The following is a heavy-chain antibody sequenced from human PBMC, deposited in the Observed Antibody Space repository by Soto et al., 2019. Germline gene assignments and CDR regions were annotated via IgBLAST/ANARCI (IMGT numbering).Heavy chain of an antibody. CDR1: GFAFNRFG. Sequence: QVQLVESGGGVVRPGRSLRLSCAASGFAFNRFGVHGVRQAPGKGLEWVAVIWYDESNKFYADSVKGRFSISRDNSKNTLYLQMNSLRAEDTAVYYCVRDDGVAAAGPYYYYAMDVWGPAPTVIVSS. J-gene: IGHJ6*02. CDR2: IWYDESNK. CDR3: VRDDGVAAAGPYYYYAMDV. D-gene: IGHD6-13*01. V-gene: IGHV3-33*01.